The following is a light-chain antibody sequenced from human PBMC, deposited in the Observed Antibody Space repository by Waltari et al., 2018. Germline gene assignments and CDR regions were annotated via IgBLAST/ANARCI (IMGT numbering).Light chain of an antibody. CDR1: QGISNF. CDR2: AAS. CDR3: QQLDTYPRT. V-gene: IGKV1-9*01. Sequence: IQLTQSPSTLSASVGDRFTITCRASQGISNFLAWYQQKPGKAPEVLIFAASTLRTGVPSRFSGRGSGTDFTLTISSLQPEDFATYFCQQLDTYPRTFGQGTKVENK. J-gene: IGKJ1*01.